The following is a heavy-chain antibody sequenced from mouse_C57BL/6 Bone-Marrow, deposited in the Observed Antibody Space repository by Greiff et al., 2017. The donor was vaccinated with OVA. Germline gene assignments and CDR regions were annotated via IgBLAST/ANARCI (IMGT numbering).Heavy chain of an antibody. V-gene: IGHV1-69*01. CDR2: IDPSDSYT. D-gene: IGHD1-1*01. CDR3: ARESTTENCYFDY. Sequence: QVQLQQPGAELVLPGASVKLSCKASGYTFTSYWMHWVKQRPGQGLEWLGEIDPSDSYTNYNQKFKGKSTLTVDKSSRTAYMQLSSRTSEDSAVYYWARESTTENCYFDYWCQGTTLTVSS. J-gene: IGHJ2*01. CDR1: GYTFTSYW.